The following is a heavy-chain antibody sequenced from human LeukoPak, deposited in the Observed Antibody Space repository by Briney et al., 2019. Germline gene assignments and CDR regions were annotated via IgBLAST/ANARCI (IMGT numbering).Heavy chain of an antibody. CDR3: ALLTGTTALDY. Sequence: SETLSFTCTVSDGSISSYYWSWIRQPPGKGLEWIAYVHYSGSTNYNPSLKSRVTISVDTSKNQFSLKLSSVTAADTAVYYCALLTGTTALDYWGQGTLVTVSS. J-gene: IGHJ4*02. CDR1: DGSISSYY. V-gene: IGHV4-59*12. CDR2: VHYSGST. D-gene: IGHD1-7*01.